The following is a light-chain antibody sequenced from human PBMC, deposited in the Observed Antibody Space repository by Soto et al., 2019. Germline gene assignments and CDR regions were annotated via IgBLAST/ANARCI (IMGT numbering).Light chain of an antibody. Sequence: EIVLTQSPGTLSLSPGERATLSCRASQSVGSNYLAWYQQKPGQAPSLLIYGASSRATGIPDRFSGGGSGTDFTLTISRLEPEDFAVYYCQQYNYSPWTYGQGTKVESK. CDR3: QQYNYSPWT. CDR2: GAS. V-gene: IGKV3-20*01. CDR1: QSVGSNY. J-gene: IGKJ1*01.